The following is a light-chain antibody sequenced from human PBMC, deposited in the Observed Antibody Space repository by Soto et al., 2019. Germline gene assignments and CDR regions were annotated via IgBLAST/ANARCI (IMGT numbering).Light chain of an antibody. Sequence: EIVLTQSPGTLSSSPGEIVTLSCRASQSVSSSYLAWYQQKPGQAPRLLIYGASSRATGIPDRFSGSGSGTDFTLTISRLEPEDFAVYYCQQYDSSPYTFGQGTKLEIK. CDR3: QQYDSSPYT. CDR2: GAS. J-gene: IGKJ2*01. CDR1: QSVSSSY. V-gene: IGKV3-20*01.